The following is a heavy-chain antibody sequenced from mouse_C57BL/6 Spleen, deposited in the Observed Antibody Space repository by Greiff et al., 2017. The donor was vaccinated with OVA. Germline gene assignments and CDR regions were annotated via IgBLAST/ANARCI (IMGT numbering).Heavy chain of an antibody. CDR1: GYTFTSYW. Sequence: VKLQQPGAELVRPGTSVKLSCKASGYTFTSYWMHWVKQRPGQGLEWIGVIDPSDSYTNYNQKFKGKATLTVDTSSSTAYMQLSSLTSEDSAVYYCARLTGTDFDYWGQGTTLTVSS. V-gene: IGHV1-59*01. J-gene: IGHJ2*01. D-gene: IGHD4-1*01. CDR2: IDPSDSYT. CDR3: ARLTGTDFDY.